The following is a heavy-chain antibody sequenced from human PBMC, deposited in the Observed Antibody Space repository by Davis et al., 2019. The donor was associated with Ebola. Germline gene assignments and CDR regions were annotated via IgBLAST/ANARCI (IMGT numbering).Heavy chain of an antibody. CDR2: IYHSGRT. CDR1: GGSISSYY. CDR3: ARVGGGGESSLEAFDV. D-gene: IGHD3-16*01. V-gene: IGHV4-59*01. Sequence: GALRLSCTASGGSISSYYWSWIRQPPGKGLEWLAYIYHSGRTNYNPSLKSRVTISLDTSKNQFSLKVNSVTAADTAVYYCARVGGGGESSLEAFDVWGHGTVVSVSS. J-gene: IGHJ3*01.